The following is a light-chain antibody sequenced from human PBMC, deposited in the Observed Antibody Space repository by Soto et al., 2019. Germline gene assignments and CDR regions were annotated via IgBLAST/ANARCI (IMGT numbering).Light chain of an antibody. Sequence: ESVLTHSPGTLALAPGERATLSCSASQSVTNRYFAWYQQRPGQAPRLLIYGISNRATGIPDRFIGSGSGTDFTLTISRLEPEDFAVYYCQHYVTSLTTFGQGTKVDIK. CDR3: QHYVTSLTT. CDR1: QSVTNRY. CDR2: GIS. V-gene: IGKV3-20*01. J-gene: IGKJ1*01.